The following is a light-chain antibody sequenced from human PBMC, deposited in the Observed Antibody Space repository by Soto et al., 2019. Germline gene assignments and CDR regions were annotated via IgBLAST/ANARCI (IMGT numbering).Light chain of an antibody. CDR2: TAS. Sequence: IQLTQSPSSLSASVGDRVTITCRASQGISTSLAWYQQRPGIAPRLLIYTASTLQTGVPSRFSGSGSVTDFTLTISSLQPEEFATYYCPQLNSYPRTFGQGTKLEIK. CDR3: PQLNSYPRT. CDR1: QGISTS. V-gene: IGKV1-9*01. J-gene: IGKJ2*01.